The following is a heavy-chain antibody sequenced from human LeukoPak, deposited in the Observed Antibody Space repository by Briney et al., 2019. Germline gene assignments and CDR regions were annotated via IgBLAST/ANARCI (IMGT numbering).Heavy chain of an antibody. D-gene: IGHD3-9*01. Sequence: GGPLRLSCTASGFTFSSYSMNWVRQAPGKGLEWVSSISSSSSYIYYADSVKGRFTISRDNAKNSLYLQMNSLRAEDTAVYYCAREVRYFVNWFDPWGQGTLVTVSS. CDR2: ISSSSSYI. V-gene: IGHV3-21*01. CDR1: GFTFSSYS. CDR3: AREVRYFVNWFDP. J-gene: IGHJ5*02.